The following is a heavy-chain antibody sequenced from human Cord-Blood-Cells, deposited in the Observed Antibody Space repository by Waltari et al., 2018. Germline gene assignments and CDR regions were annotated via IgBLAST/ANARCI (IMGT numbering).Heavy chain of an antibody. CDR1: GFTFSRYA. J-gene: IGHJ4*02. CDR3: ARGAARRDY. V-gene: IGHV3-30-3*01. Sequence: QVQLVESGGGVVQPGRSLRLSCAASGFTFSRYAMPWVRQAPGKGLEWVAVISYDGSNKYYADSVKGRFTISRDNSKNTLYLQMNSLRAEDTAVYYCARGAARRDYWGQGTLVTVSS. CDR2: ISYDGSNK. D-gene: IGHD6-6*01.